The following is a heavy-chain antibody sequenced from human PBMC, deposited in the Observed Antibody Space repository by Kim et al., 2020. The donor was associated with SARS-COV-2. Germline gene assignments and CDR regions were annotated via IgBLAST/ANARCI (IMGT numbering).Heavy chain of an antibody. Sequence: YEVPVKSRITTNPDTSKNQFSLQLNSVTPEDTAVYYCARAAAVARGWFDPWGQGTLVTVSS. V-gene: IGHV6-1*01. D-gene: IGHD6-13*01. CDR3: ARAAAVARGWFDP. J-gene: IGHJ5*02.